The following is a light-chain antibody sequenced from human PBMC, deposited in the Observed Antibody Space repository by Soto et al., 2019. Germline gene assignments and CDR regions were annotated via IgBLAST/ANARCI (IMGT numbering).Light chain of an antibody. Sequence: IQVNNSVSSLSGYVGDSVTITCRASQTISSWLAWYQQKPGKAPKLLIYKASTLKSGVPSRFSGSGSGTEFTLTISSLQPDDFATYCCQLYNSYSEAFGHGTKVDIK. V-gene: IGKV1-5*03. J-gene: IGKJ1*01. CDR2: KAS. CDR1: QTISSW. CDR3: QLYNSYSEA.